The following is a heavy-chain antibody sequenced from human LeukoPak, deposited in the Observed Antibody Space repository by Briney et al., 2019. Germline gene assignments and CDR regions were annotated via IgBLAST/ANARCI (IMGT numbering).Heavy chain of an antibody. V-gene: IGHV7-4-1*02. CDR1: GGTFSSYA. J-gene: IGHJ3*02. Sequence: GASVKVSCKASGGTFSSYAISWVRQAPGQGLEWMGWINTNTGNPTYAQGFTGRFVFSLDASVSTAYLQISSLKAEDTAVYYCATNTPIAAALGAFDIWGQGTMVTVSS. CDR3: ATNTPIAAALGAFDI. CDR2: INTNTGNP. D-gene: IGHD6-13*01.